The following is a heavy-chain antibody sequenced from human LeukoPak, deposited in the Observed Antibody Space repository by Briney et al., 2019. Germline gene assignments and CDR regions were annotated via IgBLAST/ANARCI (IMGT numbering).Heavy chain of an antibody. CDR2: MNPNSGTT. D-gene: IGHD6-13*01. J-gene: IGHJ4*02. CDR1: GYTFTTSD. V-gene: IGHV1-8*01. CDR3: ARSKSSWYGMGFDY. Sequence: ASVKVSCKASGYTFTTSDINWVRQATGQGLEWMGWMNPNSGTTVSAQIFQGRVTMTRNTSINTAYMELSSLRSEDMAVYYCARSKSSWYGMGFDYWGQGSLVTVSS.